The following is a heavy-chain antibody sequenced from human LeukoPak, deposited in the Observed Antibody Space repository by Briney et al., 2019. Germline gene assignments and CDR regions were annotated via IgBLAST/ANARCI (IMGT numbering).Heavy chain of an antibody. J-gene: IGHJ4*02. Sequence: GGSLRLSCAASGFTFSSYAMSWVRQAPGKGLEWVSAISGSGGSTYYADSVKGRFTISRDKSKNTLYLQMNSLRAEDTAVYYCANSRGYLVIPFDYWGQGTLVTVSS. CDR3: ANSRGYLVIPFDY. D-gene: IGHD3-22*01. V-gene: IGHV3-23*01. CDR2: ISGSGGST. CDR1: GFTFSSYA.